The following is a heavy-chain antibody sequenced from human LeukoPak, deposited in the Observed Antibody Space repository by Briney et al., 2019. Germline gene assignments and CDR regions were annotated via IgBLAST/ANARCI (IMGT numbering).Heavy chain of an antibody. D-gene: IGHD3-3*01. Sequence: GGSLRLSCAASGFTFSSYEMNWVRQAPGKGLEWVSYISSSGSTIYYADSVKGRFTISRDNAKNSLYLQMNSLRAEDTAVYYCARDDDFWSGSGYYYYGMDVWGQGTTVTVSS. CDR2: ISSSGSTI. CDR3: ARDDDFWSGSGYYYYGMDV. J-gene: IGHJ6*02. CDR1: GFTFSSYE. V-gene: IGHV3-48*03.